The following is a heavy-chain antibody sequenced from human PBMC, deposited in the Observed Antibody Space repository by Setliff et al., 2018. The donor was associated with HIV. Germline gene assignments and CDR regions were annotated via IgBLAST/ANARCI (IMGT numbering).Heavy chain of an antibody. V-gene: IGHV4-39*01. CDR1: GGSASNSRYY. Sequence: SETLSLTCTVSGGSASNSRYYWAWVRQPPGKGLEYIGSIHYNEKTYYNPSLKSRVTISIDTSKNQFSLNLTSVTAADTAVYYCARHRQISDWFDPWGQGILVTVSS. J-gene: IGHJ5*02. CDR3: ARHRQISDWFDP. D-gene: IGHD3-10*01. CDR2: IHYNEKT.